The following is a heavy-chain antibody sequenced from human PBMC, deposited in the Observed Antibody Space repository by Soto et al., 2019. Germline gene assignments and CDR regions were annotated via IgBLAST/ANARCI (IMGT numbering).Heavy chain of an antibody. Sequence: GGSLRLSCAASGFTLSSYAIHWVRQAPGKGLEWVTVITKGGSNLYFADSVKGRFTISRDNSKNTLYLQMNSLRSEDTAVYYCAREVEYTSAFGISSSFDYWGQGTLVTVSS. CDR1: GFTLSSYA. CDR2: ITKGGSNL. V-gene: IGHV3-30-3*01. CDR3: AREVEYTSAFGISSSFDY. D-gene: IGHD6-19*01. J-gene: IGHJ4*02.